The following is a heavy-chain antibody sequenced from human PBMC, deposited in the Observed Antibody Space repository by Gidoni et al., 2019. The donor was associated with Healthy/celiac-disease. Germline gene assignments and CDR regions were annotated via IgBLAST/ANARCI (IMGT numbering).Heavy chain of an antibody. Sequence: QLQLQESGYGLVKPSQTLSLPCAVSGGSICSGDYSWSWIRQPPGKGLEWIGSIYHSGSTYYNPSLKSRVTISVDRSKNQFSLKLSSVTAADTAVYYCARGAPDYYDSSGYCPYWYFDLWGRGTLVTVSS. CDR3: ARGAPDYYDSSGYCPYWYFDL. CDR2: IYHSGST. V-gene: IGHV4-30-2*01. CDR1: GGSICSGDYS. D-gene: IGHD3-22*01. J-gene: IGHJ2*01.